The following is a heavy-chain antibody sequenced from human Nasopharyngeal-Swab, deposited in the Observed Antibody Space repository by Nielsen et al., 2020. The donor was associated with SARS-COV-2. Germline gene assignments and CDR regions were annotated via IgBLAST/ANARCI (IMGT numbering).Heavy chain of an antibody. CDR3: ARQFYGDYCFDY. CDR1: GGSISSGGYY. V-gene: IGHV4-31*03. CDR2: IYYSGST. J-gene: IGHJ4*02. Sequence: SETLSLTCTVSGGSISSGGYYWSWIRQHPGKGLEWIGYIYYSGSTYYNPSLKSRVTISVDTSKNQFSLKLSSVTAADTAVYYCARQFYGDYCFDYWGQGTLVTVSS. D-gene: IGHD4-17*01.